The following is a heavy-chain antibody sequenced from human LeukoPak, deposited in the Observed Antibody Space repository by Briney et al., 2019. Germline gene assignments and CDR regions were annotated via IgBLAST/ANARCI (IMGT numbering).Heavy chain of an antibody. CDR3: AKGGSAYFDF. CDR1: GFTFSNFW. V-gene: IGHV3-7*05. J-gene: IGHJ4*02. CDR2: VKQDGSEK. D-gene: IGHD5-12*01. Sequence: GGSLRLSCEASGFTFSNFWMSWVRQTPGKGLEWVANVKQDGSEKYFVASVKGRFTISRDNAKNSLYLEMNSLRAEDTAVYYCAKGGSAYFDFGGQGTLVTVSS.